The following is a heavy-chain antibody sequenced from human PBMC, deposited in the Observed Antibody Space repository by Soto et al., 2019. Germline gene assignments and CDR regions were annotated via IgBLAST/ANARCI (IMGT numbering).Heavy chain of an antibody. D-gene: IGHD6-19*01. V-gene: IGHV6-1*01. J-gene: IGHJ4*02. CDR1: GDSVSSNSAA. CDR3: ARDVGIAVAGTKEINYFDY. CDR2: TYYRSKWYN. Sequence: SQTLSLTCAISGDSVSSNSAAWNWIRQSPSRGLEWLGRTYYRSKWYNDYAVSVKSRITINPDTSKNQFSLQLSSVTPEDTAVYYCARDVGIAVAGTKEINYFDYWGQGTLVTVSS.